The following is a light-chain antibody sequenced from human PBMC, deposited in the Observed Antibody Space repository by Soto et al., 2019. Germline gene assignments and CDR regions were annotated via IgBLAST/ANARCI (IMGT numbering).Light chain of an antibody. CDR2: GAS. V-gene: IGKV3-15*01. J-gene: IGKJ1*01. CDR3: QQYNNWWWT. Sequence: EIVMTQSPATLSVSPGERATLSCRTSQSVSSNLAWYQQKPGQAPRPLIYGASTRATGIPARFSGSGSGTEFTLTISSLQSEDFAVYYCQQYNNWWWTFGQGTKV. CDR1: QSVSSN.